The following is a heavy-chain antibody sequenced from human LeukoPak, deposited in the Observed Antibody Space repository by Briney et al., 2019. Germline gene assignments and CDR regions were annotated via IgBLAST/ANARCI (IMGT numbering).Heavy chain of an antibody. D-gene: IGHD6-13*01. CDR3: ARVWYGSSWEGAYYYYGMDV. CDR1: GFTFSTYS. Sequence: PGGSLRLSCAASGFTFSTYSMNWVRQAPGKGLEWVSSIGSSSYIYYADSVKGRFTISRDNAKNSLYLQMNSLRAEDTAVYYCARVWYGSSWEGAYYYYGMDVWGQGTTVTVSS. V-gene: IGHV3-21*01. CDR2: IGSSSYI. J-gene: IGHJ6*02.